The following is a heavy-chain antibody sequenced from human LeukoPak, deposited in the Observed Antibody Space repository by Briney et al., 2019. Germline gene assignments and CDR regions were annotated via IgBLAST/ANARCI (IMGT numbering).Heavy chain of an antibody. Sequence: PSQTLSLTCTVSGGSISSGDYYWSWIRQPPGKGLEWIGYIYYSGSTYYNPSLKSRVTISVDTSKNQFSLKLGSVAAAGTAVYYCARGPGQPGGFDYWGQGTLVTVSS. CDR3: ARGPGQPGGFDY. J-gene: IGHJ4*02. CDR2: IYYSGST. D-gene: IGHD3-16*01. V-gene: IGHV4-30-4*08. CDR1: GGSISSGDYY.